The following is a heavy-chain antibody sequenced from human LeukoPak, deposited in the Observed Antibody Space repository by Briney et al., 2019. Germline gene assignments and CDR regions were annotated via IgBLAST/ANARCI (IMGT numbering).Heavy chain of an antibody. CDR3: ARPFIAAAGPFDY. D-gene: IGHD6-13*01. Sequence: GGSLRLSCAASGFTFSSYAMHWVRQAPGKGLEWVAVISYDGSNKYYADSVKGRFTISRDNSKNTLYLQMNSLRAEDTAVYYCARPFIAAAGPFDYWGQGTQVTVSS. CDR2: ISYDGSNK. CDR1: GFTFSSYA. V-gene: IGHV3-30*04. J-gene: IGHJ4*02.